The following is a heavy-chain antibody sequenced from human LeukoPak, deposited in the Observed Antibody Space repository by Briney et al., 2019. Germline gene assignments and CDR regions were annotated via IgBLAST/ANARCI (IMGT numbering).Heavy chain of an antibody. CDR2: INHSGST. J-gene: IGHJ3*02. Sequence: SETLSLTCAVYGGSFSGYYWSWIRQPPGKGLEWIGEINHSGSTNYNPSLKSRVTKSVDTSKNQFSLKLSSVTATDTAVYYCARDRDAAGHSFDIWGQGTMVTVSS. D-gene: IGHD6-13*01. V-gene: IGHV4-34*01. CDR1: GGSFSGYY. CDR3: ARDRDAAGHSFDI.